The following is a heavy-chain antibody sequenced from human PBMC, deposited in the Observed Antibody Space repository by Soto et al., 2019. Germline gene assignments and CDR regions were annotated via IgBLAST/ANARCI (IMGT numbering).Heavy chain of an antibody. CDR1: GFTFRNHA. V-gene: IGHV3-30-3*01. Sequence: QVQLVESGGGVVQPGGSLRLSCAASGFTFRNHAMHWVRQAPGKGLECLAVIAYDGRNAFYRDSVKGRFTVSRDNYKKTLYLHMDSLRSEDTGVYYCARGDREDILVVVGARPGEYGIDIWGQGTTVTVSS. CDR2: IAYDGRNA. CDR3: ARGDREDILVVVGARPGEYGIDI. D-gene: IGHD2-15*01. J-gene: IGHJ6*02.